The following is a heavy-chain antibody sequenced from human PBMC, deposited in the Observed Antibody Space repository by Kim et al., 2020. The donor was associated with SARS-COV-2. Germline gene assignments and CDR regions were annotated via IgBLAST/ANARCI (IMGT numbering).Heavy chain of an antibody. V-gene: IGHV3-21*01. CDR2: ISSSSSYI. D-gene: IGHD6-13*01. CDR1: GFTFSSYS. CDR3: ATYSSSWTYFGY. Sequence: GGSLRLSCAASGFTFSSYSMNWVRQAPGKGLEWVSSISSSSSYIYYADSVKGRFTISRDNAKNSLYLQMNSLRAEDTAVYYCATYSSSWTYFGYWGQGTLVTVSS. J-gene: IGHJ4*02.